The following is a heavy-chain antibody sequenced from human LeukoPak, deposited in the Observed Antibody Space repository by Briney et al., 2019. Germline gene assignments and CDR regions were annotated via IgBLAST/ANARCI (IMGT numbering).Heavy chain of an antibody. CDR1: GYTFTSYG. CDR3: ARGYCSSTSCYGPSGWFDH. Sequence: ASVRVSCTASGYTFTSYGISWVRQAPGQGLEWMGWISAYNGNTNYAQTLQGRVTMTTDTSTTTAYMELRSLRSDDTAVYYCARGYCSSTSCYGPSGWFDHWGQGTLVTVSS. D-gene: IGHD2-2*01. J-gene: IGHJ5*02. V-gene: IGHV1-18*01. CDR2: ISAYNGNT.